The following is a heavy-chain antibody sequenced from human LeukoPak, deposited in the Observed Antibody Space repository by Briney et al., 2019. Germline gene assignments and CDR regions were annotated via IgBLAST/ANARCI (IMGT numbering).Heavy chain of an antibody. CDR3: ARDQASGHNRQFDY. CDR2: ISYDGSNK. CDR1: GFTFSSYA. Sequence: GGSLRLSCAASGFTFSSYAMHWVRQAPGKGLEWVAVISYDGSNKSYADSVRGRFTISRDNSKNTLYLQMNSLRAEDTAVYYCARDQASGHNRQFDYWGQGTLVTVSS. V-gene: IGHV3-30-3*01. D-gene: IGHD5-12*01. J-gene: IGHJ4*02.